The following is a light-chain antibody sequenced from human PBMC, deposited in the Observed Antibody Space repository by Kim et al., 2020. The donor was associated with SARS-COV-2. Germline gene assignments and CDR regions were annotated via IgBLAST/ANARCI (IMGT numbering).Light chain of an antibody. V-gene: IGKV3-20*01. Sequence: EIVLMQSPGTLSLSPGERATLSCRASQSVSGSYLAWYQQKPGQAPRLLIYGASSRATGIPDRFSGSGSGTDFTLTISRLEPEDFAVYYCQQYGSSPFTFGPGTKVDIK. CDR2: GAS. J-gene: IGKJ3*01. CDR1: QSVSGSY. CDR3: QQYGSSPFT.